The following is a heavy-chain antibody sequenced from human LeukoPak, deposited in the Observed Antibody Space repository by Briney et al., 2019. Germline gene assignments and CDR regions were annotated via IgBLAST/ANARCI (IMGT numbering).Heavy chain of an antibody. Sequence: SETLSLTCTVSGGSISSYYWSWIRQPPGKGLGWIGYIYYSGSTNYNPSLKSRVTISVDTSKNQFSLKLSSVTAADTAVYYCARVNYYGSGSYHGGLDYWGQGTLVTVSS. J-gene: IGHJ4*02. V-gene: IGHV4-59*01. CDR2: IYYSGST. CDR1: GGSISSYY. CDR3: ARVNYYGSGSYHGGLDY. D-gene: IGHD3-10*01.